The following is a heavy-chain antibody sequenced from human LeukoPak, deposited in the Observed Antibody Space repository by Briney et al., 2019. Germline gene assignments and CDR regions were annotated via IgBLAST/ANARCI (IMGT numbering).Heavy chain of an antibody. J-gene: IGHJ3*02. V-gene: IGHV4-34*01. CDR1: GGSFSGYY. CDR2: INHSGST. Sequence: PSETLSLTCAVYGGSFSGYYWSWIRQPPGKGLEWIGEINHSGSTNYNPSLKSRVTISVDTSKNQFSLKLSSVTAADTAVYYCARPLGYCSGGSCGAFDIWGQGTMVTVSS. CDR3: ARPLGYCSGGSCGAFDI. D-gene: IGHD2-15*01.